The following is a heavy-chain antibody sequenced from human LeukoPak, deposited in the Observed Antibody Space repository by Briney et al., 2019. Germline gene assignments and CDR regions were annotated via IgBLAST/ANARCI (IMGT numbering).Heavy chain of an antibody. Sequence: ASVKASCKVAGYSLTESSMHWVRQVPGKGLEWMGGFDFGDDEAIYAQKFQGRVTMTEDTSTDTAYMELSSLRSEDTAVYYCAIVVSGYYPDYWGQGTLATASS. CDR3: AIVVSGYYPDY. V-gene: IGHV1-24*01. J-gene: IGHJ4*02. CDR1: GYSLTESS. D-gene: IGHD3-22*01. CDR2: FDFGDDEA.